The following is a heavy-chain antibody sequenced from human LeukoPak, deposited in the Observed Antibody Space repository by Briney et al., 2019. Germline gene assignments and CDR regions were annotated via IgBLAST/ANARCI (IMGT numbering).Heavy chain of an antibody. CDR1: GYTFTSYG. J-gene: IGHJ5*02. V-gene: IGHV1-18*01. CDR2: ISAYNGNT. CDR3: ARDMVRGVIIGNWFDP. D-gene: IGHD3-10*01. Sequence: GASVKVSCKASGYTFTSYGISWVRPAPGQGLEWMGWISAYNGNTNYAQKLQGRVTMTTDTSTSTAYMELRSLRSDDTAVYYCARDMVRGVIIGNWFDPWGQGTLVTVSS.